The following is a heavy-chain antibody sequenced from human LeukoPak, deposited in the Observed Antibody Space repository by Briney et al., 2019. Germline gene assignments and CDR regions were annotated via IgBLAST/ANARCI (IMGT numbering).Heavy chain of an antibody. J-gene: IGHJ4*02. V-gene: IGHV1-2*02. D-gene: IGHD6-6*01. CDR2: INPNSGGT. CDR1: GYTFTGYY. Sequence: GASVKVSCKASGYTFTGYYMHWVRQAPGQGLEWMGWINPNSGGTNYAQKFQGRVTMTRDTSISTAYMELSRLRSDDTAVYYCARVGYSSSSGARLWGQGTLVTVSS. CDR3: ARVGYSSSSGARL.